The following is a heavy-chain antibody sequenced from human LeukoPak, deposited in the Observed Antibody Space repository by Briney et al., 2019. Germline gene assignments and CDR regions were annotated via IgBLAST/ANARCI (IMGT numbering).Heavy chain of an antibody. Sequence: GGSLRLSCAASGFTFSSYGMHWVRQAPGKGLEWVAVISYDGSNKHYADSVKGRFTISRDNSKNTLYLQMNSLRAEDTAVYYCAKDLISSSADYYFDYWGQGTLVTVSS. J-gene: IGHJ4*02. CDR3: AKDLISSSADYYFDY. CDR1: GFTFSSYG. CDR2: ISYDGSNK. V-gene: IGHV3-30*18. D-gene: IGHD6-25*01.